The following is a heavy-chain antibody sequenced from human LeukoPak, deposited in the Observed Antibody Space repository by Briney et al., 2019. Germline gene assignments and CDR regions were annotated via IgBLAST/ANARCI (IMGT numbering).Heavy chain of an antibody. CDR1: GGSISSGGYS. CDR2: IYHSGST. V-gene: IGHV4-30-2*01. CDR3: AIGTLQATAAPGSNWFDP. J-gene: IGHJ5*02. Sequence: PSQTLSLTCAVSGGSISSGGYSWSWIRQPPGKGLEWIGYIYHSGSTYYNPSLKSRVTISVDRSKNQFSLKLSSVTAADTAVYYCAIGTLQATAAPGSNWFDPWGQGTLVTVSS. D-gene: IGHD6-13*01.